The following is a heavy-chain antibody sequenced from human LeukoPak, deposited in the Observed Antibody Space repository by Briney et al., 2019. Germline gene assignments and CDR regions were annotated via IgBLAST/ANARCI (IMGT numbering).Heavy chain of an antibody. V-gene: IGHV3-30*04. J-gene: IGHJ4*02. D-gene: IGHD1-26*01. Sequence: GRSLRLSCAGSGFTFRSYAMHWVRQAPGKGLEWVAVISNDGSNKFYADSVRGRFTISRDNSKNTLYLQMNSLRGEDTAVYYCAKETGRWELEWGQGTLVTVSS. CDR3: AKETGRWELE. CDR1: GFTFRSYA. CDR2: ISNDGSNK.